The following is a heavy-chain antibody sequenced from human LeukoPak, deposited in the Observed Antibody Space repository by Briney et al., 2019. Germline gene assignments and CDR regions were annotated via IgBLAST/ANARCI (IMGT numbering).Heavy chain of an antibody. V-gene: IGHV3-23*01. CDR3: ARDNSVRDEAWWFNP. CDR2: ISGSGGTT. Sequence: PGGSLRLSCAASGFTFSSYAMSWVRQPPGKGLEWVSGISGSGGTTYYADSVKGRFTISRDDSKNTLYLQMNSLRSEDTAVYYCARDNSVRDEAWWFNPWGQGTLVTVSS. CDR1: GFTFSSYA. J-gene: IGHJ5*02. D-gene: IGHD5-24*01.